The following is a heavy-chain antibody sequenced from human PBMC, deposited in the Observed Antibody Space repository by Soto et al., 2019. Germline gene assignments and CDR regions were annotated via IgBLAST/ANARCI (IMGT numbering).Heavy chain of an antibody. CDR2: ISSSNRTI. Sequence: PGGSLRLSCAASGFTFRSYSMNWVRQAPGKGLEWVSYISSSNRTINYADSVKGRFIISRDNAKNSLYLQMHSLRDEDTAVYYCAREGWPLLQTGMDVWGQGPTLTVSS. CDR1: GFTFRSYS. J-gene: IGHJ6*02. CDR3: AREGWPLLQTGMDV. V-gene: IGHV3-48*02. D-gene: IGHD2-15*01.